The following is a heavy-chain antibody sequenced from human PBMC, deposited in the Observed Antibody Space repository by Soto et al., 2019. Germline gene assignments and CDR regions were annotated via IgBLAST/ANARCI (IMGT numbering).Heavy chain of an antibody. J-gene: IGHJ6*02. D-gene: IGHD6-13*01. Sequence: GGSLRLSCAASGFTFSSYAMSWVRQAPGKGLEWVSAISGSGGSTYYADSVKGRFTISRDNSKNTLYLQMNSLRAEDTAVYYCAKDLGSSWQYYYYGMDVWGQGTTVTVSS. V-gene: IGHV3-23*01. CDR3: AKDLGSSWQYYYYGMDV. CDR1: GFTFSSYA. CDR2: ISGSGGST.